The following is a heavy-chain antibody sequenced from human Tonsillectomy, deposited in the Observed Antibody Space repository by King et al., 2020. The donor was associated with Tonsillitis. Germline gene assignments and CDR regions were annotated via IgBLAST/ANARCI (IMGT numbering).Heavy chain of an antibody. V-gene: IGHV3-23*04. CDR3: AKGGGSSTSCYYDCDY. CDR2: ISGSGGST. CDR1: GFTFSSYA. Sequence: VQLVESGGGLVQPGGSLRLSCAASGFTFSSYAMSWVRQAPGKGLEWVSAISGSGGSTYYADSVKGRFTISRDNSKTTLYLQMNSLRAEDTAVYYCAKGGGSSTSCYYDCDYWGQGTLVTVSS. J-gene: IGHJ4*02. D-gene: IGHD2-2*01.